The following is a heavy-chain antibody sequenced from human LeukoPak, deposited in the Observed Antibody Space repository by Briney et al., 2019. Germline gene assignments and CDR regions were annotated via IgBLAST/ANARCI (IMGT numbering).Heavy chain of an antibody. CDR2: ISGGGGGT. CDR1: GFTFSTYG. CDR3: AKSRSPGYSMGYDPDY. D-gene: IGHD5-18*01. Sequence: GGSLRLSCGASGFTFSTYGMNWVRQAPGKGLEWVSAISGGGGGTFYTHSVKGRFTISRDNSKNTLFLQMNGLRAEDTATYYCAKSRSPGYSMGYDPDYWGQGTLVIVST. V-gene: IGHV3-23*01. J-gene: IGHJ4*02.